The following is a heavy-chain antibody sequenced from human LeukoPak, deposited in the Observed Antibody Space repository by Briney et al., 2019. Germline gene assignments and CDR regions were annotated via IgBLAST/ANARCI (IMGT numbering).Heavy chain of an antibody. Sequence: SETLSLTCTVSGYSISSGYYWGWIRQPPGKGLEWIGEINHSGSTNYNPSLKSRVTISVDTSKNQFSLKLSSVTAADTAVYYCAREITMVRGVVKTYYYYYMDVWGKGTTVTVSS. V-gene: IGHV4-38-2*02. D-gene: IGHD3-10*01. CDR3: AREITMVRGVVKTYYYYYMDV. J-gene: IGHJ6*03. CDR1: GYSISSGYY. CDR2: INHSGST.